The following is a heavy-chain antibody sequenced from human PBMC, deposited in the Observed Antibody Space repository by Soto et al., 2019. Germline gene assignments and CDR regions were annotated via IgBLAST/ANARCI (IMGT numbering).Heavy chain of an antibody. Sequence: GLSLRLSCAASGFTFTRYSMNWVLQAPGKGLEWVSSISSTTNYIYYGDSMKGRFTISRDNAKNSLYLEMNSLRAEDTAVYYCARESEDLTSNFDYWGQGTLVTVSS. CDR2: ISSTTNYI. J-gene: IGHJ4*02. CDR3: ARESEDLTSNFDY. CDR1: GFTFTRYS. V-gene: IGHV3-21*06.